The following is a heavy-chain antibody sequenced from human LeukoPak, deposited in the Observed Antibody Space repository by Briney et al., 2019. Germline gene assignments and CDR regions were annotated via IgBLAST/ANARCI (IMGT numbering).Heavy chain of an antibody. D-gene: IGHD6-6*01. CDR1: GFTVSSNY. V-gene: IGHV3-53*01. CDR2: IYSGGST. Sequence: GGSLRLSCAASGFTVSSNYMSWVRQAPGKGLEWVSVIYSGGSTYYADSVKGRFTISRDNSKNTLYLQMNSLRAEDTAVYYCARGSAARPLDYWGQGTLVTVSS. J-gene: IGHJ4*02. CDR3: ARGSAARPLDY.